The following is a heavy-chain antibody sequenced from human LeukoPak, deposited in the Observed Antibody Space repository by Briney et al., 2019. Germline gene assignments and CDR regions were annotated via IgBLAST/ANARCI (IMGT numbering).Heavy chain of an antibody. J-gene: IGHJ4*02. D-gene: IGHD6-13*01. CDR2: INPNSGGT. CDR1: GYTFTGYY. Sequence: ASVKVSCKASGYTFTGYYMHWVRQAPGQGLEWMGWINPNSGGTNYAQNFQGWVTMTRDTSISTACMELSRLRSDDTAMYYCASGSSSWFPDFDYWGQGTLVTVSS. V-gene: IGHV1-2*04. CDR3: ASGSSSWFPDFDY.